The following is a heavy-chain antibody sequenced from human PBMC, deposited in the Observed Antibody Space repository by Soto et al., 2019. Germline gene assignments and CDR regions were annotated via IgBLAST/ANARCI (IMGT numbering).Heavy chain of an antibody. V-gene: IGHV1-18*01. J-gene: IGHJ5*02. CDR1: GYTFTSYG. D-gene: IGHD2-15*01. Sequence: QVQLVQSGAEVKKPGASVKVSCKASGYTFTSYGISWVRQAPGQGLEWMGWISAYNGNRNYAQKLQGRVPMTADTTTSRAYMELRSLRADDTAVYYCARADMSLVWFAPWGQGTLVTVPS. CDR2: ISAYNGNR. CDR3: ARADMSLVWFAP.